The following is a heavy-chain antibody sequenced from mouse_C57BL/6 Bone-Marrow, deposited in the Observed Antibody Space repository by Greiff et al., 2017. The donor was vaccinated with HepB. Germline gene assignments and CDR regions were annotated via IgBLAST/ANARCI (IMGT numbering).Heavy chain of an antibody. Sequence: DVQLVESGGGLVQPGGSLKLSCAASGFTFSDYYMYWVRQTPEKRLEWVAYISNGGGSTYYPDTVKGRFTISRDNAKNTLYLQMSRLKSEDTARYYCARRDYYGSSYRYFDVWGTGTTVTVSS. CDR2: ISNGGGST. CDR3: ARRDYYGSSYRYFDV. J-gene: IGHJ1*03. D-gene: IGHD1-1*01. V-gene: IGHV5-12*01. CDR1: GFTFSDYY.